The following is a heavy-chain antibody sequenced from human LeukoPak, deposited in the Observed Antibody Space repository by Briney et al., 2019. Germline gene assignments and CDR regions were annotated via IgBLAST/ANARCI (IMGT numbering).Heavy chain of an antibody. J-gene: IGHJ4*02. CDR1: GFTFSSYS. D-gene: IGHD6-19*01. Sequence: GGSLRLSRAASGFTFSSYSMNWVRQAPGKGLEWVSSISSSSSYIYYADSVKGRFTISRDNAKNSLYLQMNSLRAEDTAVYYCARDGLGYSSGWDFDYWGQGTLVTVSS. CDR3: ARDGLGYSSGWDFDY. V-gene: IGHV3-21*01. CDR2: ISSSSSYI.